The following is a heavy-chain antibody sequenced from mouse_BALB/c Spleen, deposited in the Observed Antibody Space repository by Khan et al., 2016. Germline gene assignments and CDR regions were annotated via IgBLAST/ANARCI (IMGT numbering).Heavy chain of an antibody. D-gene: IGHD2-14*01. J-gene: IGHJ2*01. CDR3: TRGYYYFDY. Sequence: EVKLEESGPGLVKPSQSLSLTCTVTGYSITSDYAWNWIRQFPGNKLEWMAYISYSDSTSYNPSLNSRISITRDTSKNQFFLQLKSVTTEDTATYYCTRGYYYFDYWGQGTPLTVSS. V-gene: IGHV3-2*02. CDR2: ISYSDST. CDR1: GYSITSDYA.